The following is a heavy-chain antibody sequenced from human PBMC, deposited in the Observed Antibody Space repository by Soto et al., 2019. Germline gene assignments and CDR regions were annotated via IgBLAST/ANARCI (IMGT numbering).Heavy chain of an antibody. CDR1: GYTFTSYG. V-gene: IGHV1-18*01. CDR3: ARYIVVVVAATPDYYYYGMDV. Sequence: ASVKVSCKASGYTFTSYGISWVRQAPGQGLEWMGWISAYNGNTNYAQKLQGRVTMTTNESTSTAYMELRSLRSEDTAVYYCARYIVVVVAATPDYYYYGMDVWGQGTTLTVSS. D-gene: IGHD2-15*01. J-gene: IGHJ6*02. CDR2: ISAYNGNT.